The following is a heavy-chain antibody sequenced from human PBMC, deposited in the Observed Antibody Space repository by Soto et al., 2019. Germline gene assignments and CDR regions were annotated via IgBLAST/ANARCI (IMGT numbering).Heavy chain of an antibody. CDR3: ARAIRDQLLSDY. D-gene: IGHD1-26*01. J-gene: IGHJ4*02. CDR2: MNPDSANT. V-gene: IGHV1-8*01. CDR1: GYTFTNYD. Sequence: QVHLVQSAAEVKQPGASVKVSCRTSGYTFTNYDISWVRQATGQGLEWMGWMNPDSANTGYAQKFQGRVTLTRDTSISTAYMELNSLTSEDTATYYCARAIRDQLLSDYWGQGSLVIVSS.